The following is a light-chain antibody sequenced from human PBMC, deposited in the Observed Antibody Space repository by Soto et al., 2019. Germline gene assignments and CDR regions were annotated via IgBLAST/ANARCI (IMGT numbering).Light chain of an antibody. CDR3: QQYDKWPLT. J-gene: IGKJ4*01. V-gene: IGKV3-15*01. CDR2: DAF. CDR1: QSVKSR. Sequence: EKVMTQSPATLSVSPGERATLSCRASQSVKSRLAWYQQKPGQAPRLLIYDAFTRATGIPARFGGSASGTEFTLTISSLQSEDFAVYYCQQYDKWPLTLGGGTKVDIK.